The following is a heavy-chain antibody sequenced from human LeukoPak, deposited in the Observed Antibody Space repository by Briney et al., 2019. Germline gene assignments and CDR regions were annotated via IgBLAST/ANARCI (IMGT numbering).Heavy chain of an antibody. CDR2: INPNSGGT. CDR1: GYTFTNYY. D-gene: IGHD2-15*01. CDR3: ARLVVVAASYYFDY. Sequence: ASVKVSCKASGYTFTNYYIHWVRQAPGQGLEWMGWINPNSGGTNYAQKFQGRVTMTRDTSISTAYMELSRLRSDDTAVYYCARLVVVAASYYFDYWGQGTLVTVSS. V-gene: IGHV1-2*02. J-gene: IGHJ4*02.